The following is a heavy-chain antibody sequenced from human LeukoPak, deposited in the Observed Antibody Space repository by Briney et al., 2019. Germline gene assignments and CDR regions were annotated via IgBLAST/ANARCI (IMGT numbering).Heavy chain of an antibody. CDR3: ARGTDDYKFDF. Sequence: PSETLSLTCTVSGGSISTYYWNWLRQSLGKGLEWIGYIYYTGGTKYNPSLKSRLTITLDTSKSQFSLELSSVSTADTAIYYCARGTDDYKFDFWGQGALVTVSS. V-gene: IGHV4-59*01. J-gene: IGHJ4*02. CDR2: IYYTGGT. CDR1: GGSISTYY. D-gene: IGHD5-24*01.